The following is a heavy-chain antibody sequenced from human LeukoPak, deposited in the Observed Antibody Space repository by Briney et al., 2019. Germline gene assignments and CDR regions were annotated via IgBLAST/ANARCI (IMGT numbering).Heavy chain of an antibody. CDR3: ASRGGFSYFDY. CDR2: ISGSGGST. J-gene: IGHJ4*02. CDR1: GFTFSTYA. V-gene: IGHV3-23*01. Sequence: GGSLRLSCAASGFTFSTYAMMWVRQAPGKGLEWVSAISGSGGSTYYADSVKGRFTISRHNSKNTVYLQMNSLRAEDTAVYYCASRGGFSYFDYWGQGSLVTVSS. D-gene: IGHD3-10*01.